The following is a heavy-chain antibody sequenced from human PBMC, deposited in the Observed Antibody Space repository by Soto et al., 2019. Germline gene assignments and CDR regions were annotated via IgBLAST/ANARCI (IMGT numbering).Heavy chain of an antibody. V-gene: IGHV1-3*01. Sequence: QVQLVQSGAEVKKPGASVKVSCKASGYTFTSYAMHWVRQAPGQRLEWMGWINAGNGNTKYSQKFQGRVTITRDTSASTAYMELSSLRSEDTAVYYCARGGYYYDSSGYYRAIQSGYWGQGTLVTVSS. CDR1: GYTFTSYA. CDR3: ARGGYYYDSSGYYRAIQSGY. J-gene: IGHJ4*02. CDR2: INAGNGNT. D-gene: IGHD3-22*01.